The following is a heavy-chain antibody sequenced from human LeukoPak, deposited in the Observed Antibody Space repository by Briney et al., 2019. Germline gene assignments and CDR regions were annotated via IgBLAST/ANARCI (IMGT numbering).Heavy chain of an antibody. J-gene: IGHJ5*02. CDR2: IYYSGST. CDR3: ARDPTAPHGGFGANNWFDP. CDR1: GGSISSSSYY. Sequence: SETLSLTCTVSGGSISSSSYYWGWIRQPPGKGLEWIGSIYYSGSTYYNPSLKSRVTISVDTSKNQFSLKLSSVTAADTAVYYCARDPTAPHGGFGANNWFDPWGQGTLVTVSS. D-gene: IGHD3-10*01. V-gene: IGHV4-39*07.